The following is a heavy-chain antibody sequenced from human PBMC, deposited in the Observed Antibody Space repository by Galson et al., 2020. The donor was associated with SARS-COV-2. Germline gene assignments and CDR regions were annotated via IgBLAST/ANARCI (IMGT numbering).Heavy chain of an antibody. Sequence: ASVKVSCKVSGYTLTEFSMHWVRHAPGKGLAWMGGFDTKDGETIYAQKFQGRVTMTENTSTDTAYMELSSLRSEDTAVDYCATGPPLAAACNWFDPGGQGSRVTVSS. CDR3: ATGPPLAAACNWFDP. V-gene: IGHV1-24*01. CDR1: GYTLTEFS. D-gene: IGHD6-13*01. J-gene: IGHJ5*02. CDR2: FDTKDGET.